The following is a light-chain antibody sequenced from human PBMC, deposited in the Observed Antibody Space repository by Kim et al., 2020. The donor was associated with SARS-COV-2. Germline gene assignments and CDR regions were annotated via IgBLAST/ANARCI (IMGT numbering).Light chain of an antibody. CDR3: QQYNTSLRT. CDR1: QSIHRW. Sequence: ASGGDRVTSTCRASQSIHRWLAWYQQKPGTAPKLLIFDASDLESGVPSRFSGNGSGTEFALTIGSLQPDDFATYYCQQYNTSLRTFGPGTKVDIK. J-gene: IGKJ1*01. V-gene: IGKV1-5*01. CDR2: DAS.